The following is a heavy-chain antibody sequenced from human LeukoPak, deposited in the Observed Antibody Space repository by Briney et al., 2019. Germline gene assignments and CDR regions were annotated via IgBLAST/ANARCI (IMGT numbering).Heavy chain of an antibody. Sequence: SETLSLTCTVSGGSISSYYWNWIRQPPGKGLEWIGNIYYSGSTKYNPSLKSRITISVDTSKNQFSLKLSSVTAADTAVYYCARNMYRTVMDWGQGTLVTVSS. CDR3: ARNMYRTVMD. J-gene: IGHJ4*02. D-gene: IGHD3-16*01. V-gene: IGHV4-59*08. CDR2: IYYSGST. CDR1: GGSISSYY.